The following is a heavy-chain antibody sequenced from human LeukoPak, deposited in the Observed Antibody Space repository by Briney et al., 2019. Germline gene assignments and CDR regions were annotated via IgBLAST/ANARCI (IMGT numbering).Heavy chain of an antibody. CDR3: ARLSTRLLDH. CDR2: IYPGDSET. J-gene: IGHJ4*02. V-gene: IGHV5-51*01. Sequence: GESLKISCKGSGYSFSDFWIGWVRQLPGKGLEWMGIIYPGDSETRYSPSFQGQVTMSVDKSSSTAYLQWATLKASDTAIYFCARLSTRLLDHWGQGTRVTVSS. D-gene: IGHD3-3*01. CDR1: GYSFSDFW.